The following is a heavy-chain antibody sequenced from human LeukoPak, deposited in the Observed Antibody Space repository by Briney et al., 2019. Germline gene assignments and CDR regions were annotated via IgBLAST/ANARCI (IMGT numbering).Heavy chain of an antibody. V-gene: IGHV1-2*02. D-gene: IGHD5-24*01. CDR1: GYTFTGYY. J-gene: IGHJ4*02. CDR3: AREVGDGYNLDY. Sequence: GASVKVSCKASGYTFTGYYMHWVRQAPGQGLEWMGWINPNSGGTNYAQKFQGRVTMTRDTSISTAYMELSRLRSDDTAAYYCAREVGDGYNLDYWGQGTLVTVSS. CDR2: INPNSGGT.